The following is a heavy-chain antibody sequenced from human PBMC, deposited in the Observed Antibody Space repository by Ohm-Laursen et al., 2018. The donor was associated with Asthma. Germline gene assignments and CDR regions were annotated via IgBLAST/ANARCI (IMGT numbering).Heavy chain of an antibody. Sequence: SLRLSCSASGFTFSTSGMHWVRQAPGKGLFWVAVISYDGSYKNYADSVKGRFTISRDNSKNTLYLQMNSLRAEDTAVYYCAKDRDYYGTAGFDYWGQGTLVTVSS. CDR1: GFTFSTSG. J-gene: IGHJ4*02. V-gene: IGHV3-30*18. CDR3: AKDRDYYGTAGFDY. D-gene: IGHD3-10*01. CDR2: ISYDGSYK.